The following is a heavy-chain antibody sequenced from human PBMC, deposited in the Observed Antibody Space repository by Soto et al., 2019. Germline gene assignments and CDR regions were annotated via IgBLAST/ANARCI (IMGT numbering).Heavy chain of an antibody. CDR3: ARDVEYSSSYFDY. V-gene: IGHV3-21*01. CDR1: GFTFSSYS. J-gene: IGHJ4*02. CDR2: ISSSSSYI. Sequence: EVQLVESGGGLVKPGGSLRLSCAASGFTFSSYSMNWVRQAPGKGLEWVSSISSSSSYIYYADSVKGRFTISRDNAKNSLYLQMNSLRAEDTAVYYCARDVEYSSSYFDYWGQGTLVTVSS. D-gene: IGHD6-6*01.